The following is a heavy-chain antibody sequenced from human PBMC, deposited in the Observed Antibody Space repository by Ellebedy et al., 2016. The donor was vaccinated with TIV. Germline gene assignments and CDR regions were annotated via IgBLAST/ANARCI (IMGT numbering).Heavy chain of an antibody. CDR2: IIPILGIA. V-gene: IGHV1-69*04. D-gene: IGHD1-26*01. Sequence: AASVKVSCKASGGTFSSYAISWVRQAPGQGLEWMGRIIPILGIANYAQKFQGRVTITADKSTSTAYMELSSLRSEDTAVYYCAREDSGSEPIDYWGQGTLVTVSS. CDR3: AREDSGSEPIDY. CDR1: GGTFSSYA. J-gene: IGHJ4*02.